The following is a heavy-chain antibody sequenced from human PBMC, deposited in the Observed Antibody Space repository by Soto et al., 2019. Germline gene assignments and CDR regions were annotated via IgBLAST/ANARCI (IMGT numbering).Heavy chain of an antibody. J-gene: IGHJ4*02. CDR2: ISSSSSTI. D-gene: IGHD2-15*01. CDR1: GFPFRRYS. Sequence: EVQLVESGGGLVQPGGSLRLSCAASGFPFRRYSMNWVPPAPGKGLEGDSYISSSSSTIYYADSVQGRFTISRDNAKDSMYLQMNSLRDEDTAVYYCASRYCSGGSLYGDGALNFDYWGQGTLVTVSS. CDR3: ASRYCSGGSLYGDGALNFDY. V-gene: IGHV3-48*02.